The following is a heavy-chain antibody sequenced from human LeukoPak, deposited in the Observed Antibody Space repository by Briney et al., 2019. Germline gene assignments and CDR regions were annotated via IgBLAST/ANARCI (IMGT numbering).Heavy chain of an antibody. J-gene: IGHJ4*02. V-gene: IGHV3-48*03. CDR1: GFTFSSYE. D-gene: IGHD3-10*01. CDR3: ARAYRSSYYYGSPIDY. Sequence: GGSLRLSCAASGFTFSSYEMNWVRQAPGKGLEWVSYISSSGCTIYYADSVKGRFTISRDNAKNSLYLQMNSLRAEDTAVYYCARAYRSSYYYGSPIDYWGQGTLVTVSS. CDR2: ISSSGCTI.